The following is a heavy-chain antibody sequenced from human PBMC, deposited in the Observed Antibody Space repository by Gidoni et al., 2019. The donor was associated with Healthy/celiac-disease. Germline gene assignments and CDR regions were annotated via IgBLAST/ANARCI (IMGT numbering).Heavy chain of an antibody. V-gene: IGHV4-31*03. J-gene: IGHJ6*03. CDR3: ASGPVVVPAAKNYYYYMDV. CDR1: GGSISSGGYY. D-gene: IGHD2-2*01. Sequence: QVQLQESGPGLVKPSQTLSLTCTVSGGSISSGGYYWSWLRQHPGKGLEWIGYIYYSGSTYYNPSLKSRVTISVDTSKNQFSLKLSSVTAADTAVYYCASGPVVVPAAKNYYYYMDVWGKGTTVTVSS. CDR2: IYYSGST.